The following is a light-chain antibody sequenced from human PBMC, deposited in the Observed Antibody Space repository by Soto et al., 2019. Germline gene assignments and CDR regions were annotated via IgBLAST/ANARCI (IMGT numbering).Light chain of an antibody. CDR1: QSVSSN. Sequence: EIVMTQSPATLSASPGERATLSCRASQSVSSNLAWYQQKPGQAPWLLLYGASTMDTGIPARFSGSGSGTEVILAITSLQSEDFAVYYCHQHNTWLAITFGQGTRLE. J-gene: IGKJ5*01. CDR3: HQHNTWLAIT. CDR2: GAS. V-gene: IGKV3-15*01.